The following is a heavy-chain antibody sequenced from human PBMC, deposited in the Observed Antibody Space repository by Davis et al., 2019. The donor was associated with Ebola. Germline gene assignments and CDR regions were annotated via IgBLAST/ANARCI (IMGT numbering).Heavy chain of an antibody. CDR2: INSDGSST. V-gene: IGHV3-74*01. CDR3: ARDYDFWSGYFHYYGMDV. CDR1: GFTVSSNY. D-gene: IGHD3-3*01. J-gene: IGHJ6*02. Sequence: PGGSLRLSCAASGFTVSSNYMSWVRQAPGKGLVWVSRINSDGSSTSYADSVKGRFTISRDNSKNKLYLQMNSLRAEDTAVYYCARDYDFWSGYFHYYGMDVWGQGTTVTVSS.